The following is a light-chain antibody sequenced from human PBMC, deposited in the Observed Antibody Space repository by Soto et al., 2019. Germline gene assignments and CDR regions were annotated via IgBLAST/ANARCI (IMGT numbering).Light chain of an antibody. Sequence: DIQMTQSPSTLSASVGDRVTITCRASQTITNWLAWYQQKPGKAPKVLIYKTSSLESGVPSRFSGSGSGTEFNLTINGLQPDDFATYYCQQYESYWTFGQGTKVEIK. CDR2: KTS. CDR3: QQYESYWT. CDR1: QTITNW. J-gene: IGKJ1*01. V-gene: IGKV1-5*03.